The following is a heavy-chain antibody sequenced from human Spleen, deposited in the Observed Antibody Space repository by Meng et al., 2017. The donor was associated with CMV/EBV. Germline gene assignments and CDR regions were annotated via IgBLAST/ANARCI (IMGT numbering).Heavy chain of an antibody. D-gene: IGHD3-3*01. Sequence: SVKVSCKASGDTFINYAISWVRQASGQGLEWMGGIIPMFGTADYAQKFQGRVTIITDESTSTAYMELSSLRSEDTAVYYCARPQRAYYDVLSGNYPHYALDVWGQGTTVTVSS. CDR3: ARPQRAYYDVLSGNYPHYALDV. CDR2: IIPMFGTA. CDR1: GDTFINYA. V-gene: IGHV1-69*05. J-gene: IGHJ6*02.